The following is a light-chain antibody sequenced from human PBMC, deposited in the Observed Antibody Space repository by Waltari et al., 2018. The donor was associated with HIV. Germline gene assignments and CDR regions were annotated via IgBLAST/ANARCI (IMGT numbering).Light chain of an antibody. CDR2: GAS. CDR1: PSVSGN. Sequence: EIVMTQSAATLSVSPGESATLSCRASPSVSGNLAWYPQKPGQAPRLLIYGASTRATGIPARFSGSGSGTAFTLTISSLQSEDFAVYYCQKYNNWPLTFGGGTKVEMK. J-gene: IGKJ4*01. V-gene: IGKV3-15*01. CDR3: QKYNNWPLT.